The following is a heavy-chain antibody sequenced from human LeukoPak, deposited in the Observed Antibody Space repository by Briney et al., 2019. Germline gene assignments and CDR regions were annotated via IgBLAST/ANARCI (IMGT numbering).Heavy chain of an antibody. Sequence: SDTLSLTCTVSGVSIISIDYHWGWVRRPPGKGLEWIGTISYSGNTDYNPSLRSRVTISVDTSNNQFSLRLGSVTAADTAVYHCARHCCSGPAKRVFDIWGQGTMVTVSS. CDR1: GVSIISIDYH. CDR2: ISYSGNT. D-gene: IGHD2-15*01. CDR3: ARHCCSGPAKRVFDI. J-gene: IGHJ3*02. V-gene: IGHV4-39*01.